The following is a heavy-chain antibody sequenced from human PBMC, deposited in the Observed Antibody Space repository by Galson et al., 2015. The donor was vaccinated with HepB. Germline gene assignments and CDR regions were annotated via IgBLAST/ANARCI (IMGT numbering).Heavy chain of an antibody. CDR2: IYPGDSDT. Sequence: QSGAEVKKPGESLKISCKGSGYSFTSYWIGWVRQMPGKGLEWMGIIYPGDSDTRYSPSFQGQVTISADKSISTAYLQWSSLKASDTAMYYCARLLSNLVGATRSFPHSYWYFDLWGRGTLVTVSS. V-gene: IGHV5-51*03. J-gene: IGHJ2*01. CDR3: ARLLSNLVGATRSFPHSYWYFDL. D-gene: IGHD1-26*01. CDR1: GYSFTSYW.